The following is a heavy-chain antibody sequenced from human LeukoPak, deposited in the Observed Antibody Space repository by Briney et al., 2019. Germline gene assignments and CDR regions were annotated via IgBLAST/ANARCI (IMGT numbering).Heavy chain of an antibody. CDR2: INGAGDNT. D-gene: IGHD3-16*01. J-gene: IGHJ4*02. Sequence: GSLRLSCAASGYTFSSHGMTWVRQAPGKGLEWVSTINGAGDNTNYAGTVKGRFTISRDNSKNTVYLQMNSLRAEDTAIYYCAKVTVCYGCYFDYWGQGTLVTVSS. V-gene: IGHV3-23*01. CDR1: GYTFSSHG. CDR3: AKVTVCYGCYFDY.